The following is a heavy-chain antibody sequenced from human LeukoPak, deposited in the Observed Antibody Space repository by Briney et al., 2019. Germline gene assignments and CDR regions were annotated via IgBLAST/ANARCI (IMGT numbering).Heavy chain of an antibody. CDR2: ISSSSSTI. CDR3: AKDSYDILTGYYSGGVFDY. V-gene: IGHV3-48*04. J-gene: IGHJ4*02. D-gene: IGHD3-9*01. CDR1: GFTFNIYS. Sequence: GGSLRLSCAASGFTFNIYSMNWVRQAPGKGLEWVSYISSSSSTIYYADSVKGRFTISRDNAKKSLYLQMNSLRADDTAVYYCAKDSYDILTGYYSGGVFDYWGQGTLVTVSS.